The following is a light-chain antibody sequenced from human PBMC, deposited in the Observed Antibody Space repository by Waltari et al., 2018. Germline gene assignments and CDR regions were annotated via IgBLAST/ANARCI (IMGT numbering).Light chain of an antibody. CDR1: QSVSSSY. J-gene: IGKJ5*01. CDR2: GAS. V-gene: IGKV3-20*01. Sequence: EIVLTQSPGTLSLSPGERATLSCRASQSVSSSYLACYQQKPGQGPRLLIYGASRRATGIPDRVSGGGSGTDFTLTISRLEPEDFAVYYCQQYAGSPKAFGQGTRLEIK. CDR3: QQYAGSPKA.